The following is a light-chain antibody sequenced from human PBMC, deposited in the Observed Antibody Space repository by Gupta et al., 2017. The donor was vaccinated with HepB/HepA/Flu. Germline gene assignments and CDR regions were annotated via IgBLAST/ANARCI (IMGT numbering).Light chain of an antibody. V-gene: IGKV1-5*03. CDR2: KAS. J-gene: IGKJ1*01. Sequence: DIQMTQSPSTLSASVADRVTITCRASQSINVWLAWYQQKPGKAPKLLIHKASNLQSGVPSRFSGSGSGTEFTLTISSLQPDDFATYYCQQYNSGSMFGQGTKVEIK. CDR3: QQYNSGSM. CDR1: QSINVW.